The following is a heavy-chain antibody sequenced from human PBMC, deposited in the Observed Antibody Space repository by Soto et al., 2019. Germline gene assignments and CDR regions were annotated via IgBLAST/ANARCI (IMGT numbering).Heavy chain of an antibody. J-gene: IGHJ4*02. Sequence: GGSLRLSCTGSGFNFGDYVMTWFRQAPGKGPEWVGFMRSRAYGGTTEYAASVKGRFTISRDDSKSIAYLQMNSLETEDTAVYYCVSTHVQGPDYWGQGTLVTVSS. CDR2: MRSRAYGGTT. V-gene: IGHV3-49*03. CDR1: GFNFGDYV. CDR3: VSTHVQGPDY.